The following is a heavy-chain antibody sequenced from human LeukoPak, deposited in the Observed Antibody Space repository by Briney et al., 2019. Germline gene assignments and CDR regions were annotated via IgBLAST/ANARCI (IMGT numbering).Heavy chain of an antibody. J-gene: IGHJ6*03. V-gene: IGHV3-33*06. CDR1: GFTFSSYG. Sequence: GESLRLSCAASGFTFSSYGMHWVRQAPGKGLEWVAVIWYDGSNKYYADSVKGRFTISRDNSKNTLYLQMNSLRAEDTAVYYCAKVAAAAGTTNHDPHALEYFYMHVWVKGTTVTVSS. CDR3: AKVAAAAGTTNHDPHALEYFYMHV. CDR2: IWYDGSNK. D-gene: IGHD6-13*01.